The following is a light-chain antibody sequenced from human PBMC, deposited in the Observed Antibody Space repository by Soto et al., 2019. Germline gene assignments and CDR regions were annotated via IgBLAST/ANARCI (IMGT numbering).Light chain of an antibody. CDR1: QTVSRN. CDR2: GAS. CDR3: QQYNKWPRT. J-gene: IGKJ1*01. V-gene: IGKV3D-15*01. Sequence: DIVLTQSPGTLSLSPGERATLSCWASQTVSRNYLAWYQQKPGQAPRLLIYGASSRATGIPGRFSGSGSGTEFTLTISSLQSEDFAVYYCQQYNKWPRTFGQGTKVDIK.